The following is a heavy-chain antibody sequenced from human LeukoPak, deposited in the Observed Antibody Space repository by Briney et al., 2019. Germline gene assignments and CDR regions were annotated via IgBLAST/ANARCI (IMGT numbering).Heavy chain of an antibody. D-gene: IGHD3-9*01. J-gene: IGHJ4*02. Sequence: PRGSPRLSCAASGFTFDDYAMHWVCQGPGKGLEWVSYADSVKGRFTISRDNSKTFLYPQMNSLRTEDIALYYCAKAPTPTGFYMHYWAQRTLVTVSS. CDR3: AKAPTPTGFYMHY. CDR1: GFTFDDYA. V-gene: IGHV3-43*02.